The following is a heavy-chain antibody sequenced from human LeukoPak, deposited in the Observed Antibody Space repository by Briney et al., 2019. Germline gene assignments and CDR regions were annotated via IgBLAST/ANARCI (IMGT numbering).Heavy chain of an antibody. Sequence: SVTVSCKASGGTFSSYAISWVRQAPGQGLEWMGGIIPILGIANYAQKFQGRVTITADKSTSTAYMELSSLRSEDTAVYYCARRVGASADAFDIWGEGTMVTVSS. CDR2: IIPILGIA. CDR3: ARRVGASADAFDI. CDR1: GGTFSSYA. J-gene: IGHJ3*02. D-gene: IGHD1-26*01. V-gene: IGHV1-69*10.